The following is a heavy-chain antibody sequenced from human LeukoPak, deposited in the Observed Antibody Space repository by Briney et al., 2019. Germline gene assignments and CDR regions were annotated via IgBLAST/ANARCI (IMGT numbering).Heavy chain of an antibody. CDR3: ARDDGFSCYSY. D-gene: IGHD3/OR15-3a*01. V-gene: IGHV3-7*01. CDR1: GFTFSNYW. CDR2: MNLDGSEK. Sequence: GGSLRLSCAASGFTFSNYWMTWVRQAPGKGLEWVANMNLDGSEKYYVDSVKGRFIISRDNAKNSLFLQMNSLTAEDTAVYYSARDDGFSCYSYWGQGTLVTVSS. J-gene: IGHJ4*02.